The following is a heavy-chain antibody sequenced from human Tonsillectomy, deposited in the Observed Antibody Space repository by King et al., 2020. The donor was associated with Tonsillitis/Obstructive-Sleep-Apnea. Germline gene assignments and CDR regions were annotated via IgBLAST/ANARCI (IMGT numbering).Heavy chain of an antibody. CDR1: GFSLSTRGVG. D-gene: IGHD3-3*01. CDR2: IYWDDDK. CDR3: ARVTIFGVVIGYNWFDP. V-gene: IGHV2-5*02. J-gene: IGHJ5*02. Sequence: TLKESGPTLVKPTQTLTLTCTFSGFSLSTRGVGVGWIRQPPGKALEWLALIYWDDDKRYSPSLKSRLTITKDTSKNQVVLTMTNMDPVDTATYYCARVTIFGVVIGYNWFDPWGQGTLVTVSS.